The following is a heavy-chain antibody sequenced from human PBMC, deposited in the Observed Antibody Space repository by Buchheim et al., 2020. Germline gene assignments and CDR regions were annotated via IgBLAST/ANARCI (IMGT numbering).Heavy chain of an antibody. Sequence: VQLVESGGGLVQPGGSLRLSCVASGFTFKSYAMYWVRQVPGLGLQWVAAIAQTGDSKYFADSVRGRFTISRDNSKNTLYLQMNSLRAEDTAVYYCARDFQYYDSSGYYYGEYYYGMDVWGQGTT. D-gene: IGHD3-22*01. CDR3: ARDFQYYDSSGYYYGEYYYGMDV. CDR2: IAQTGDSK. J-gene: IGHJ6*02. CDR1: GFTFKSYA. V-gene: IGHV3-30-3*01.